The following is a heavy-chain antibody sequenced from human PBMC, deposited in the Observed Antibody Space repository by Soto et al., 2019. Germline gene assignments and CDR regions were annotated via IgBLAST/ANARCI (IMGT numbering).Heavy chain of an antibody. CDR2: INPNSGGT. J-gene: IGHJ5*02. Sequence: QVQLVQSGAEVKKPGASVKVSCKASGYTFTGYYRHWVRQAPGQGLEWMGWINPNSGGTNYEQKFQGWVTMTRDTSISKAYMELSRLRSDDTAVYYCARGGLVQLERRYNWFDPWGQGTLVTVSS. CDR3: ARGGLVQLERRYNWFDP. CDR1: GYTFTGYY. V-gene: IGHV1-2*04. D-gene: IGHD1-1*01.